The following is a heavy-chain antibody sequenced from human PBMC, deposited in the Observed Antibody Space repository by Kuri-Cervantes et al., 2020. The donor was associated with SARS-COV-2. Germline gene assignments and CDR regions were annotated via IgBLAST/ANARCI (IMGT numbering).Heavy chain of an antibody. CDR3: AKAPVGAVAGTDEYYFDY. CDR1: GFTFSSYA. D-gene: IGHD6-19*01. Sequence: GGSLRLSCAASGFTFSSYAMSWVRQAPGKGLEWVSAISGSGGSTYYADSVKGRFTISRDNSKNTLYLQMNSLRAEDTAVYYCAKAPVGAVAGTDEYYFDYWGQGTLVTVSS. J-gene: IGHJ4*02. V-gene: IGHV3-23*01. CDR2: ISGSGGST.